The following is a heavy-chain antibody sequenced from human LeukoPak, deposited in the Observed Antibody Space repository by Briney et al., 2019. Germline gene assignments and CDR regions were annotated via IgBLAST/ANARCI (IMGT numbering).Heavy chain of an antibody. CDR3: ARLPFNYYDIGPWDY. V-gene: IGHV4-31*03. D-gene: IGHD3-22*01. Sequence: TLSLTFTVSGGSASSGGYYWRWIRQHPGKGLEWIGNIYYSGSTYYNSSLKSRVTISVDTSKNQFSLKLSSVTAADTAVYYCARLPFNYYDIGPWDYWGQGTLVTVSS. CDR1: GGSASSGGYY. CDR2: IYYSGST. J-gene: IGHJ4*02.